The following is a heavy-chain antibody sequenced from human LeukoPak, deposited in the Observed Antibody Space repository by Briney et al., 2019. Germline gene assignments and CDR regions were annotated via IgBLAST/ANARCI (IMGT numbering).Heavy chain of an antibody. J-gene: IGHJ4*02. CDR1: GFTFGGSV. D-gene: IGHD6-19*01. CDR3: TGGSGWYSPDY. V-gene: IGHV3-73*01. CDR2: ITSKPNSYAT. Sequence: PGGSLRLSCAASGFTFGGSVMHWVRQASGEGLEWVGRITSKPNSYATVYAASVKGRFAISSDDSKNTAYLQMNSLKTEDTAVYYCTGGSGWYSPDYWGQGTLVTVSS.